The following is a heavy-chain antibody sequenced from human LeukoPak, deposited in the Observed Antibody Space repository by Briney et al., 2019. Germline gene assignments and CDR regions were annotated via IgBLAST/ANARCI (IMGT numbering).Heavy chain of an antibody. V-gene: IGHV5-51*01. CDR1: GYGFTSYW. Sequence: GESLKISCKGSGYGFTSYWIGWVRHMAGKGLEWMGIINPDDSDTKYSPSFQGQVTISADKSINTAYLQWSSLKASDTAMYYCARRGGSGTYNIDYWGQGTLVTVSS. CDR3: ARRGGSGTYNIDY. CDR2: INPDDSDT. D-gene: IGHD3-10*01. J-gene: IGHJ4*02.